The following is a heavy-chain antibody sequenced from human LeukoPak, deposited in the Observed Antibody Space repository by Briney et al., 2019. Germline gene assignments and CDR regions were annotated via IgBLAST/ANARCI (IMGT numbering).Heavy chain of an antibody. D-gene: IGHD1-1*01. CDR2: INPNSGGT. Sequence: ASVKVSCKASGYTFTGYYMHWVRQAPGQGLEWMGWINPNSGGTNYAQKFQGRVTMTRDTSISTAYMELSRLRSDDTAVYYCARDNWNDASGESYYYYYYMDVWGKGTAVTVSS. CDR1: GYTFTGYY. V-gene: IGHV1-2*02. CDR3: ARDNWNDASGESYYYYYYMDV. J-gene: IGHJ6*03.